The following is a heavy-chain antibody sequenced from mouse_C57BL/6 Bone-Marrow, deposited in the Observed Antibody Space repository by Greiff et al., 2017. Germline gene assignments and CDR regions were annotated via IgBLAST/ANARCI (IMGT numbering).Heavy chain of an antibody. CDR3: ASPPIYDGYYWFAY. V-gene: IGHV5-6*01. CDR2: ISSGGSYT. CDR1: GFTFSSYG. Sequence: EVKLVESGGDLVKPGGSLKLSCAASGFTFSSYGMSWVRQTPDKRLEWVATISSGGSYTYYPDSVKGRFTISRDNAKNTLYLQMSSLKSEDTAMYYCASPPIYDGYYWFAYWGQGTLVTVSA. D-gene: IGHD2-3*01. J-gene: IGHJ3*01.